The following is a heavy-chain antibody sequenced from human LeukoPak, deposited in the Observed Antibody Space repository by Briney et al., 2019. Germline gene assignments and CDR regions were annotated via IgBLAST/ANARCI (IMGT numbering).Heavy chain of an antibody. CDR3: ARTTRFLEWSLGLDY. J-gene: IGHJ4*02. V-gene: IGHV4-34*01. D-gene: IGHD3-3*01. Sequence: KPSETLSLTCAVYGGSFSGYYWSWIRQPPGKGLEWIGEINHSGSTNYNPSLKSRVTISVDTSKNQFSLKLSSVTAADTAVYYCARTTRFLEWSLGLDYWGQGTLVTVSS. CDR2: INHSGST. CDR1: GGSFSGYY.